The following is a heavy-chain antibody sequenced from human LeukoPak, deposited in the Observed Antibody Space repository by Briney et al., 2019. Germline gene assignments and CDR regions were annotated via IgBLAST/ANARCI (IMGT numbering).Heavy chain of an antibody. V-gene: IGHV3-9*01. D-gene: IGHD4-17*01. CDR2: ISWNSGSI. CDR3: ARGDYGDYLSYYYYMDV. Sequence: SLRLSCAASGFTFDDYAMHWVRQAPGKGLEWVSGISWNSGSIGYADSVKGRFTISRDNAKNTLYLQMNSLRAEDTAVYYCARGDYGDYLSYYYYMDVGGKGTTVTVS. J-gene: IGHJ6*03. CDR1: GFTFDDYA.